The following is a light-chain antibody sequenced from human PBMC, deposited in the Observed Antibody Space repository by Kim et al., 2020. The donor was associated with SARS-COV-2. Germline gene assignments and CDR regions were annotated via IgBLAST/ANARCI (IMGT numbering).Light chain of an antibody. Sequence: PGQSVTISCAGTASDVGAYNFVSWYQQHPGKAPKLIIYEVNKRPSGVPDRFSGSKSGDTASLTVAGLQAEDEADYYCSSYAGERVFGGGTQLTVL. V-gene: IGLV2-8*01. J-gene: IGLJ3*02. CDR3: SSYAGERV. CDR2: EVN. CDR1: ASDVGAYNF.